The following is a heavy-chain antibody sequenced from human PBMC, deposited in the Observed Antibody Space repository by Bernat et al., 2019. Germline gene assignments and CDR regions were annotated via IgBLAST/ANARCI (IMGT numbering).Heavy chain of an antibody. CDR1: GFTVSSVW. Sequence: EVQLVESGGGLVQPGGSLRLSCAASGFTVSSVWMSWVRQVPGKGLEWVANIKQDGREKFYADYVKGRFTISRDNAKNSLYLQMNSLRAEDTAVYYCARVPGVERYFDYWGQGTLVTVSS. V-gene: IGHV3-7*01. CDR3: ARVPGVERYFDY. D-gene: IGHD1-1*01. CDR2: IKQDGREK. J-gene: IGHJ4*02.